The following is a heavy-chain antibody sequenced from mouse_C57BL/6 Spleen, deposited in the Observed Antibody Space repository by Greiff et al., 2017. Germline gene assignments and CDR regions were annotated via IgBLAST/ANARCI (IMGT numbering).Heavy chain of an antibody. CDR1: GYAFSSYW. CDR3: ARGDGYYVMGAMDY. CDR2: IYPGDGDT. J-gene: IGHJ4*01. Sequence: LVESGAELVKPGASVKISCKASGYAFSSYWMNWVKQRPGKGLEWIGQIYPGDGDTNYNGKFKGKATLTADKSSSTAYMQLSSLTSEDSAVYFCARGDGYYVMGAMDYWGQGTSVTVSS. D-gene: IGHD2-3*01. V-gene: IGHV1-80*01.